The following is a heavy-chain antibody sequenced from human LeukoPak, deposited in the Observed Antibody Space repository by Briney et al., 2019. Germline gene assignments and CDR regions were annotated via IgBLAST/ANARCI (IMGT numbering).Heavy chain of an antibody. CDR2: IYPNNFDT. V-gene: IGHV5-51*04. CDR3: ASIGSGWYQAAY. CDR1: GYSFSSTW. Sequence: GESLKISCKGSGYSFSSTWIGWVRQMPGKGLEWMGIIYPNNFDTRYNPSFQGQVTISADKPISTAYLQWSTLKAPDPAMYYCASIGSGWYQAAYWGQGTLSPSPQ. J-gene: IGHJ4*02. D-gene: IGHD6-19*01.